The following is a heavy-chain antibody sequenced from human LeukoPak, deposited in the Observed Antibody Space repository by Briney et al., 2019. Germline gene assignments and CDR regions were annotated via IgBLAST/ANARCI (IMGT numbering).Heavy chain of an antibody. V-gene: IGHV1-24*01. Sequence: ASVKVSCKVSGYTLTELSMHWVRQAPGKGLEWMGGFDPEDGETIYAQKLQGRATMTEDTSTDTAYMELSSLRSEDAAVYYCATAKYSSGWYGAFDIWGQGTMVTVSS. CDR1: GYTLTELS. CDR2: FDPEDGET. CDR3: ATAKYSSGWYGAFDI. D-gene: IGHD6-19*01. J-gene: IGHJ3*02.